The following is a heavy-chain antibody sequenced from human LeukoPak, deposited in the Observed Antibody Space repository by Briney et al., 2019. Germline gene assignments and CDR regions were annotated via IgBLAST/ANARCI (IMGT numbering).Heavy chain of an antibody. CDR3: VSPRGFSYGYFDY. V-gene: IGHV4-59*08. CDR1: GGSISTDY. Sequence: SETLSLTCTVSGGSISTDYWSWIRQPPGKGLEYIAFIHYSGHTNYNPSLKSRVTISIDTSKNQFSLTLGSVSATDTAVYYCVSPRGFSYGYFDYWGQGTLVTVSS. CDR2: IHYSGHT. D-gene: IGHD5-18*01. J-gene: IGHJ4*02.